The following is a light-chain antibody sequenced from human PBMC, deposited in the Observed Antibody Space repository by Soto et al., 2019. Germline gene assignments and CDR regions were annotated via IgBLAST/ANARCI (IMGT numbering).Light chain of an antibody. CDR1: SSDVGSYTR. Sequence: QSALTQPPSVSVSPGQSVTISCTGTSSDVGSYTRVSWYQQPPGTAPKLMIYEVSNRPSGVPDRFSGSKSGNTASLTISGLQAEDEADYYCSSYTSSSTYVFGTGTKLTVL. V-gene: IGLV2-18*02. J-gene: IGLJ1*01. CDR3: SSYTSSSTYV. CDR2: EVS.